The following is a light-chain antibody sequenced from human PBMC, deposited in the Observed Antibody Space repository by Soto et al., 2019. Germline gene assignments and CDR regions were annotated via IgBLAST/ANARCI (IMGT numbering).Light chain of an antibody. CDR2: GAF. J-gene: IGKJ1*01. CDR1: QIIYNW. Sequence: DIQMPQSPSTLSASVGDRVTITCRASQIIYNWLAWYQQKPGKAPKLLISGAFTLEGGIPSRFSGSGSGTEFTRTISNLQPDDFATYYCQHYNSYFPWMFGQGTKVDIK. CDR3: QHYNSYFPWM. V-gene: IGKV1-5*01.